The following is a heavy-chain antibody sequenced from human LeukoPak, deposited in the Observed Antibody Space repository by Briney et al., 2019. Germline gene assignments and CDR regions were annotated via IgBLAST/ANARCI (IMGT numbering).Heavy chain of an antibody. V-gene: IGHV1-18*01. Sequence: ASVKVSCKASGYTFTSYGISWVRQAPGQGLEWMGWISAYNGNTNYAQKLQGRVTMTTDTSTSTAYMELRSLRSDDTAVYYCAKDRDFWSGYPLIFDYWGQGTLVTVSS. CDR1: GYTFTSYG. CDR3: AKDRDFWSGYPLIFDY. J-gene: IGHJ4*02. CDR2: ISAYNGNT. D-gene: IGHD3-3*01.